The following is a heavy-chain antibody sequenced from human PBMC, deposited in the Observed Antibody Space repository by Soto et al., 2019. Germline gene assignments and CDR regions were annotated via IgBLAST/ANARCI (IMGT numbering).Heavy chain of an antibody. CDR2: IDWDDDK. D-gene: IGHD2-2*01. CDR3: ARGIVVVPAAILDFDY. Sequence: SGPTLVNPTQTLTLTCTFSGFSLSTSGMCVSWIRQPPGKALEWLARIDWDDDKYYSTSLKTRLTISKDTSKNQVVLTMTNMDPVDTATYYCARGIVVVPAAILDFDYWGQGTLVTVSS. J-gene: IGHJ4*02. V-gene: IGHV2-70*11. CDR1: GFSLSTSGMC.